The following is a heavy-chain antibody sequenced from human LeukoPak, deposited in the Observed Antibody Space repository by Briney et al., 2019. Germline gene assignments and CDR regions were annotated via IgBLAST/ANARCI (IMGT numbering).Heavy chain of an antibody. V-gene: IGHV3-21*01. CDR1: GLTFSRYW. CDR2: ISSSSSYI. J-gene: IGHJ4*02. D-gene: IGHD3-22*01. CDR3: ARGARYYDSSGLGDY. Sequence: GGSLRLSCAASGLTFSRYWMTWFRQAPGKGLEWVSSISSSSSYIYYADSVKGRFTISRDNAKNSLYLQMNSLRAEDTAVYYCARGARYYDSSGLGDYWGQGTLVTVSS.